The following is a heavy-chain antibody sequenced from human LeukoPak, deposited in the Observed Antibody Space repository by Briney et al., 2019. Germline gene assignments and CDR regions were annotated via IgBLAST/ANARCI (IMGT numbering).Heavy chain of an antibody. CDR2: IHSSGTT. J-gene: IGHJ4*02. Sequence: SETLSLTCTVSGVSMNYYFWNWIRQPAGEGLQWIGRIHSSGTTNYNPSLKSRVTMSIDTSKNQFSLKLSSVTAADTAVYYCASGETTYYDILTGLDHYYFDYWGQGTLVTVSS. D-gene: IGHD3-9*01. V-gene: IGHV4-4*07. CDR1: GVSMNYYF. CDR3: ASGETTYYDILTGLDHYYFDY.